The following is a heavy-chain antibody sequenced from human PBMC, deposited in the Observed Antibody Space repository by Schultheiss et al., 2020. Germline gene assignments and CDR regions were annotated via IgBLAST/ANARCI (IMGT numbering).Heavy chain of an antibody. V-gene: IGHV6-1*01. J-gene: IGHJ3*02. CDR3: ARLRGSYFGRVAGMDAFDI. CDR1: GDSVSSNSAA. D-gene: IGHD3-10*01. CDR2: TYYRSKWYN. Sequence: SQTLSLTCAISGDSVSSNSAAWNWIRQSPSRGLEWLGRTYYRSKWYNDYAVSVKSRITINPDTSKNQFSLKLSSVTAADTAVYYCARLRGSYFGRVAGMDAFDIWGQGTMVTVSS.